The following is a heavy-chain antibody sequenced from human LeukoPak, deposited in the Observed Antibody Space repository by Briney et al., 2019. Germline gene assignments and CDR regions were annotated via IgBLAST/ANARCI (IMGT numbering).Heavy chain of an antibody. CDR1: GFTFSSYS. Sequence: PGGSLKLSCAASGFTFSSYSMNWVRQAPGKGLEWVAVISYDGSNKYYADSVKGRFTISRDNSKNTLYLQMNSLRAEDTAVYYCARAKSRDTAMVSLDYWGQGTLVTVSS. J-gene: IGHJ4*02. CDR3: ARAKSRDTAMVSLDY. CDR2: ISYDGSNK. D-gene: IGHD5-18*01. V-gene: IGHV3-30*03.